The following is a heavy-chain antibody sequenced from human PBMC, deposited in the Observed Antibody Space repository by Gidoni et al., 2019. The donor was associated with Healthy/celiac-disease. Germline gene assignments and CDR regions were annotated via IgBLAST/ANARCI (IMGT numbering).Heavy chain of an antibody. D-gene: IGHD4-17*01. CDR3: AKTHYGDYPPGLSFDP. Sequence: QVQLQESGPGLVKPSETLSLTCTVPGGSISSYSWGWIRQPAGKGLEWIGRSYTNGSTIYNPTLKRQVTMSVDTSKNQFSLKLSSVTAADPAVYYCAKTHYGDYPPGLSFDPWGQGTLVTVSS. V-gene: IGHV4-4*07. CDR1: GGSISSYS. J-gene: IGHJ5*02. CDR2: SYTNGST.